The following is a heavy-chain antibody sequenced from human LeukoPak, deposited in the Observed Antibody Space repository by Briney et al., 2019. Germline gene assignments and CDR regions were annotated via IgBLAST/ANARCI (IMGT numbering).Heavy chain of an antibody. CDR2: INTNTRNP. Sequence: GASVKVSCKPSGYIFSLYAMAWVRQAPGQGLEWVGWINTNTRNPTSAQDFTGRFVLSLDTSVNTVYLHISNLKPEDTAVYYCVSVAVAGNFFDNWGQGTLVTVSS. V-gene: IGHV7-4-1*02. CDR3: VSVAVAGNFFDN. J-gene: IGHJ4*02. D-gene: IGHD6-19*01. CDR1: GYIFSLYA.